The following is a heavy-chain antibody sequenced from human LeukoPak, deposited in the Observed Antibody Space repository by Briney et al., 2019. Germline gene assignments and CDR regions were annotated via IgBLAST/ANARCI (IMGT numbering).Heavy chain of an antibody. V-gene: IGHV3-48*04. J-gene: IGHJ4*02. Sequence: GGSLRLSCAASGFSFSRYGMKWVRQAPGKGLEWLSYIRSSDSTTYYADSVKGRFTISRDNAKNSLYLQMDSLRAEDTAVYYCARGGQPHYFDYWGQGTLVTVSS. CDR1: GFSFSRYG. CDR3: ARGGQPHYFDY. CDR2: IRSSDSTT. D-gene: IGHD1-14*01.